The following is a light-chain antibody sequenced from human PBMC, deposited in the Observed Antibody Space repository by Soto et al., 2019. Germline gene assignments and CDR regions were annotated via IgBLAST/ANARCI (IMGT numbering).Light chain of an antibody. Sequence: QSVLTQPPSVSAAPGQKVTISCSGSSSNIGNNYVSWYQQLPGTAPKLLIYENNKRPSGIPDRFSGSKSGTSATLGITGLQTGDEPDYYCGTWDSSLSAKVFGGGTKVTVL. CDR1: SSNIGNNY. CDR2: ENN. V-gene: IGLV1-51*02. J-gene: IGLJ3*02. CDR3: GTWDSSLSAKV.